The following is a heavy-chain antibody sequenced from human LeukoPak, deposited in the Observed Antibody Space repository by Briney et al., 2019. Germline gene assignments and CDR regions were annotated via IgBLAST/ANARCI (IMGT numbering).Heavy chain of an antibody. D-gene: IGHD3-22*01. J-gene: IGHJ4*02. V-gene: IGHV4-59*01. CDR1: GGSISSYY. Sequence: SETLSLTCTVSGGSISSYYWSWIRQPPGKGLEWIGYIYYSGSTNYNPSLKSRVTISVDTSKNQFSLKLSSVTAADTAVYYCARSSFYDSSGYYYQFGYWGQGTLVTVSS. CDR3: ARSSFYDSSGYYYQFGY. CDR2: IYYSGST.